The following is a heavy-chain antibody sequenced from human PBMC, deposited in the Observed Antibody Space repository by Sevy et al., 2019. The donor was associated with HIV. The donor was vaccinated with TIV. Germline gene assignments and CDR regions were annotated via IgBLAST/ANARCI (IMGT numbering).Heavy chain of an antibody. D-gene: IGHD2-2*01. CDR1: GGSISSYY. V-gene: IGHV4-59*08. CDR3: ARHCGSTSCSHAFDI. Sequence: SETLSLTCTVSGGSISSYYWSWIRQPPGKGLEWIGYFYYSGSTDYNPSLKSRVTISVDTSKNQFSLKLSSVTAADTAVYYCARHCGSTSCSHAFDIWGQGTMVTVS. J-gene: IGHJ3*02. CDR2: FYYSGST.